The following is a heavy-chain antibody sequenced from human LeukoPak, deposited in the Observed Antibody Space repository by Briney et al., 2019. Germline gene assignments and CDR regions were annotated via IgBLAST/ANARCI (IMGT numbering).Heavy chain of an antibody. V-gene: IGHV4-39*07. CDR3: AREWPVFAGEPLGYYMDV. D-gene: IGHD3-16*01. Sequence: SETLSLTCTVSGGSISSSSYYWGWIRQPPGKGLEWIGSIYYSGSTYYNPSLKSRVTISVDTSKNQFSLKLSSVTAADTAVYYCAREWPVFAGEPLGYYMDVWGKGTTVTISS. CDR1: GGSISSSSYY. CDR2: IYYSGST. J-gene: IGHJ6*03.